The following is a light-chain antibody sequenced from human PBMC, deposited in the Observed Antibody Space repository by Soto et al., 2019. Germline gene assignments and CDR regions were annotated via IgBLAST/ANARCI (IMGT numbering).Light chain of an antibody. V-gene: IGKV3-11*01. CDR1: QSVSSF. CDR3: QQRSNWPPT. Sequence: EIVLTQSPAILSLSPGERANLSCRASQSVSSFLAWYQQRPGQAPRLLIYDASNRATGIPTKFSGSGSGTDFTLTISTLEPEDFAVYYCQQRSNWPPTFGGGTMVDI. J-gene: IGKJ4*01. CDR2: DAS.